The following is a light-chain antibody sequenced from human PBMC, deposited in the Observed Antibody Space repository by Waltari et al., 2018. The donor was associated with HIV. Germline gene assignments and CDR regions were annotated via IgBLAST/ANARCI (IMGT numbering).Light chain of an antibody. J-gene: IGLJ3*02. V-gene: IGLV1-47*01. CDR1: SSSLGSNY. CDR2: RSN. Sequence: QSVLTQPPPASGTPGQRVALSCPGSSSSLGSNYVYWYQQLPGTAPKVLIYRSNQRPSGVPDRFSGSKSGTSASLAISALRSEDEADYYCATWDDSLSGPVFGGGTKLTVL. CDR3: ATWDDSLSGPV.